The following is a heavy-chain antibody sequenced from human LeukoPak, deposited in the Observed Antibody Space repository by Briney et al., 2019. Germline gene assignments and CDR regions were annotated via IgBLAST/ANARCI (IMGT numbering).Heavy chain of an antibody. CDR3: ARADNILGYFDY. CDR2: INHSGST. V-gene: IGHV4-34*01. J-gene: IGHJ4*02. Sequence: SETLSLTCAVYGGSFSDYYWSWIRQPPGKGLEWIGEINHSGSTNYNPSLKSRVTISVDTSKNQFSLKLSSVTAADTAVYYCARADNILGYFDYWGQGTLVTVSS. CDR1: GGSFSDYY. D-gene: IGHD7-27*01.